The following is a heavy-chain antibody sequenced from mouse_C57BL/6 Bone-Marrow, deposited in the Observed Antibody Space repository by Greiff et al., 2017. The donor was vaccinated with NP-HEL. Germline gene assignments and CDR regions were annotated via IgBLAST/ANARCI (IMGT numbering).Heavy chain of an antibody. CDR1: GFTFSSYA. CDR2: ISSGGAYI. J-gene: IGHJ4*01. Sequence: EVKLVESGEGLVKPGGSLKLSCAASGFTFSSYAMSWVRQTPEKRLEWVAYISSGGAYIYYADTVKGRFTLSRDNARNTLYLQMSSLKSEDTAMYYCTRAVYDDYDGVYYAMDYWGQGTSVTVSS. V-gene: IGHV5-9-1*02. CDR3: TRAVYDDYDGVYYAMDY. D-gene: IGHD2-4*01.